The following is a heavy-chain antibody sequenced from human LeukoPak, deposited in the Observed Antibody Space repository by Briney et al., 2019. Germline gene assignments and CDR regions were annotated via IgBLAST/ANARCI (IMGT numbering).Heavy chain of an antibody. Sequence: ASVTVSCKVSGKTLSDLSIHWLRQPPGKGLGWLGGSYPEDGERIYAQMFQGRVTMTEDTSIDTAYMELSSLRSEDTAVYYCVTGFTTMAVDYFDYWGQATMVTVSP. CDR2: SYPEDGER. CDR3: VTGFTTMAVDYFDY. D-gene: IGHD5-18*01. CDR1: GKTLSDLS. J-gene: IGHJ4*02. V-gene: IGHV1-24*01.